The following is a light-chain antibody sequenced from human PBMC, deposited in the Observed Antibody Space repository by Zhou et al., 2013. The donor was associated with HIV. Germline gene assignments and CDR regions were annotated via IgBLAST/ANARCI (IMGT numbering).Light chain of an antibody. CDR3: QQYNSYSGT. CDR2: TAS. V-gene: IGKV1-5*01. CDR1: QNINNY. Sequence: DIQMTQSPSTLSASVGDRVTITCRASQNINNYLNWYQQKLGEAPKLLIYTASSLQSGVPSRFSGSGSGTTFTLTISSLQPDDFATYYCQQYNSYSGTFGQGTKVEIK. J-gene: IGKJ1*01.